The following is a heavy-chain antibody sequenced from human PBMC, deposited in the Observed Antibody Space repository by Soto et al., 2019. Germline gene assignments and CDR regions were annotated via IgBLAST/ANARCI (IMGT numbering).Heavy chain of an antibody. CDR2: VYYTGST. CDR3: ARSVAVPGAHTDY. Sequence: PSETLSLTCSVSGGSISGSCWSWIRQSPGKGLEWLGYVYYTGSTNYSPSLRSRVSFSVDTSKNEFSLRLSSVTAADTAVYFCARSVAVPGAHTDYWGQGTQVTVSS. D-gene: IGHD6-19*01. V-gene: IGHV4-59*01. CDR1: GGSISGSC. J-gene: IGHJ4*02.